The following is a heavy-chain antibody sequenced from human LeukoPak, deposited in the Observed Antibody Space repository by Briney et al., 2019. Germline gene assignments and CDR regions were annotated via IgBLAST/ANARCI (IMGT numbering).Heavy chain of an antibody. J-gene: IGHJ6*03. CDR1: GGSISSSSYY. Sequence: SETLSLTCTVSGGSISSSSYYWGWICQPPGKGLEWIGSIYYSGSTYYNPSLKSRVTISVDTSKNQFSLKLSSVTAADTAVYYCARGRAFNYYYYYMDVWGKGTTVTVSS. V-gene: IGHV4-39*07. CDR2: IYYSGST. CDR3: ARGRAFNYYYYYMDV.